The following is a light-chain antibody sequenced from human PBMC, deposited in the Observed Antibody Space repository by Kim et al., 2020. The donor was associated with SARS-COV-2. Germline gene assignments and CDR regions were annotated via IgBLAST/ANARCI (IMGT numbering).Light chain of an antibody. CDR1: NSNIGNNP. CDR3: AAWDDTLKGWV. V-gene: IGLV1-44*01. CDR2: SDN. J-gene: IGLJ3*02. Sequence: LTQPPSASGTPGQRVTISCSGSNSNIGNNPINWFQQFPGTAPKLLIYSDNQRPSGVPDRFSGSKSGTSASLAISGLQSEDEADFYCAAWDDTLKGWV.